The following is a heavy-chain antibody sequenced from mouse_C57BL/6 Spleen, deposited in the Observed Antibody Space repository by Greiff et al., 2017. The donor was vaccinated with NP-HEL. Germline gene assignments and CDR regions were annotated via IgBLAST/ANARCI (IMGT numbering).Heavy chain of an antibody. Sequence: QVQLQQSGAELARPGASVKMSCKASGYTFTSYTMHWVKQRPGQGLEWIGYINPSSGYTKYNQKFKVKATLTADKSSSTAYMQLSSLTSEDSAVYYCARYQGSSYAMDYWGQGTSVTVSS. CDR3: ARYQGSSYAMDY. CDR1: GYTFTSYT. D-gene: IGHD1-1*01. V-gene: IGHV1-4*01. CDR2: INPSSGYT. J-gene: IGHJ4*01.